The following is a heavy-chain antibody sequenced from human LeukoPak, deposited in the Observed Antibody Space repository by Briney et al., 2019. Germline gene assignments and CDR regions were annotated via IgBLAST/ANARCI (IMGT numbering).Heavy chain of an antibody. CDR3: ARDRAGRLSDP. J-gene: IGHJ5*02. CDR1: GGTFSSYA. V-gene: IGHV1-69*05. CDR2: IIPIFGTA. Sequence: ASVKGSCKASGGTFSSYAISWVRQAPGQGLEWMGGIIPIFGTANYAQKLQGRVTMTTDTSTSTAYMELRSLRSDDTAVYYCARDRAGRLSDPWGQGTLVTVSS. D-gene: IGHD3-10*01.